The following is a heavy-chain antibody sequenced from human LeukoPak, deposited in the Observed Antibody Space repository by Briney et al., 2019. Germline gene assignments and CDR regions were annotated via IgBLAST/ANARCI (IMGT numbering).Heavy chain of an antibody. J-gene: IGHJ4*02. D-gene: IGHD2-15*01. CDR3: ARSMGVVAAAPLDY. CDR1: GGSFSGYY. V-gene: IGHV4-34*01. Sequence: SETLSLTCAVYGGSFSGYYWSRIRQPPGKGLEWIGEINHSGSTNYNPSLKSRVTISVDTSKNQFSLKLSSVTAADTAVYYCARSMGVVAAAPLDYWGQGTLVTVSS. CDR2: INHSGST.